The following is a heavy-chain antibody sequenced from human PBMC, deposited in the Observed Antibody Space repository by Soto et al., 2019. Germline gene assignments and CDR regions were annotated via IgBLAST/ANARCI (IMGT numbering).Heavy chain of an antibody. CDR1: RFSFGTYW. D-gene: IGHD3-3*01. Sequence: GGSLRLSCAVSRFSFGTYWMSWVRQAPGKGLEWLTSIKEDGSERYYLDSVKGRFTISRDNAKDSLSLQMNSLRGEDTAFYYCARDVGPVTIFGEALSGYFDFWGQGTLVTVSS. CDR3: ARDVGPVTIFGEALSGYFDF. J-gene: IGHJ4*02. V-gene: IGHV3-7*03. CDR2: IKEDGSER.